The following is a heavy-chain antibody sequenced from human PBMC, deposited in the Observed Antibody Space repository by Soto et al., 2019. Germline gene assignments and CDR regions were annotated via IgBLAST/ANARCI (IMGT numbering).Heavy chain of an antibody. D-gene: IGHD5-12*01. V-gene: IGHV1-69*02. CDR3: ATAWNRGYSGDDFRRLWVFDL. CDR2: IIPILGIT. CDR1: GGTFSSYT. Sequence: QVHLVQSGAEMKKPGSSVNVSCKASGGTFSSYTITWVRQAPGQGLEWMGWIIPILGITNYASKFQGRVPSNAAKCTSTAYMELSTLRSEATAIYYCATAWNRGYSGDDFRRLWVFDLWGRGTRVSGSS. J-gene: IGHJ2*01.